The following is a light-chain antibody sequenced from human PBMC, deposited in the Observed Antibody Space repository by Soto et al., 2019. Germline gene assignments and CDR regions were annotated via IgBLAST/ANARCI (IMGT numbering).Light chain of an antibody. CDR2: GNI. Sequence: QSVLTQPPSVSGAPGQRVTISCTGSSSNIGAGYDVHWYQQRPGTAPKLLIFGNINRPSGVPDRFSGSKSGTSASLAITGLQAEDEGDYYCLSYDSTLRARYVFGTGTKLTVL. J-gene: IGLJ1*01. CDR3: LSYDSTLRARYV. CDR1: SSNIGAGYD. V-gene: IGLV1-40*01.